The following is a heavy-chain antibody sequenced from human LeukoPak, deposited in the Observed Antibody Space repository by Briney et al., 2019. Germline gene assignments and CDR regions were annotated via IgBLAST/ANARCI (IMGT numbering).Heavy chain of an antibody. CDR3: ARGGSMTTFYYYYMDI. Sequence: GASVKVSCKASGYTFTSHVISWVRQAPGQGLEWMGWISAFNGNTNYAQKLQGRVTMTTDTSTSTAYMELRSLTSDDTAVYYCARGGSMTTFYYYYMDIWGKGTTVTVSS. CDR1: GYTFTSHV. D-gene: IGHD4-11*01. V-gene: IGHV1-18*01. CDR2: ISAFNGNT. J-gene: IGHJ6*03.